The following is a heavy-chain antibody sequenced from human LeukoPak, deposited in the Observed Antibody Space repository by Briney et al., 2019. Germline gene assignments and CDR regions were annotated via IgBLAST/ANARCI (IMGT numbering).Heavy chain of an antibody. CDR3: ARHTRITMLVVAGTFDY. D-gene: IGHD3-22*01. CDR1: GGSISSSSYY. V-gene: IGHV4-39*01. CDR2: IYYSGST. J-gene: IGHJ4*02. Sequence: SETLSLTCTVSGGSISSSSYYWGWIRQPPGKGLEWIGSIYYSGSTYYNPSLKSRVTISVDTSKNQFSLKLSSVTAADTAVYYCARHTRITMLVVAGTFDYWGQGTLVTVSS.